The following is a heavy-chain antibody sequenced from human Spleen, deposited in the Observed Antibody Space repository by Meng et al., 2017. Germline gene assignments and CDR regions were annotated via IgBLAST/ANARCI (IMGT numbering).Heavy chain of an antibody. CDR2: IHYSGST. D-gene: IGHD4-11*01. CDR1: GDSISSSDSY. CDR3: ARDAGKSNYDWFDP. J-gene: IGHJ5*02. V-gene: IGHV4-30-4*08. Sequence: QPQLQESGPGLVKPSETLSLTCSVSGDSISSSDSYWGWIRQPPGRGLEWIGYIHYSGSTYQNPSLKSRVIISADTSKNQLSLKLSSVTAADTAVYYCARDAGKSNYDWFDPWGQGTLVTVSS.